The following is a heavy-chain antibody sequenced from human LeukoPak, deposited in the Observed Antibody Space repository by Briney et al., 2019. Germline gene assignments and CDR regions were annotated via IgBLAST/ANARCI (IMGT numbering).Heavy chain of an antibody. CDR2: IFYSGST. V-gene: IGHV4-34*12. CDR3: AKSNGYGLVDI. CDR1: GGSFSGYY. D-gene: IGHD3-10*01. Sequence: PSETLSLTCAVYGGSFSGYYWGWIRQPPGKGLEWIGNIFYSGSTYYSPSLRSRVTISLDTSRNQFSLKLNPVTAADTAVYYCAKSNGYGLVDIWGQGTMVTVSS. J-gene: IGHJ3*02.